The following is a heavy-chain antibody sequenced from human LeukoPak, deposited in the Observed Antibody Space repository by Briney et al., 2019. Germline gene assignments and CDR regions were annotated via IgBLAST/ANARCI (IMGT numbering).Heavy chain of an antibody. CDR1: GGSISSSSYY. D-gene: IGHD6-13*01. V-gene: IGHV4-39*07. J-gene: IGHJ2*01. CDR3: ASDSQFGSSWSLAPSHWYFDL. CDR2: IYYSGST. Sequence: SETLSLTCTVSGGSISSSSYYWGWIRQPPGRGLEWIGSIYYSGSTYYNPSLKSRVTISVDTSKNQFSLKLSSVTAADTAVYYCASDSQFGSSWSLAPSHWYFDLWGRGTLVTVSS.